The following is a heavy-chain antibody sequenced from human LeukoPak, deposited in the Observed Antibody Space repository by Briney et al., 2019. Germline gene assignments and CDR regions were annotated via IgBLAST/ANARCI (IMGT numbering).Heavy chain of an antibody. J-gene: IGHJ4*02. CDR2: VKPDGSEK. D-gene: IGHD1-1*01. CDR3: VRTTYGDY. V-gene: IGHV3-7*02. Sequence: GGSLRLSCAASGFTLSTYWMTWVRQAPRKGLEWVAAVKPDGSEKNYVDSVKGRFTISRDKAKNSLYLQLSSLRAEDTAVYYCVRTTYGDYWGQGTLVTVSS. CDR1: GFTLSTYW.